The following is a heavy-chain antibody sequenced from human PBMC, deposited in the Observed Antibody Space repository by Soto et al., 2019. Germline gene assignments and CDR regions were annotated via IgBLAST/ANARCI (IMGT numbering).Heavy chain of an antibody. CDR1: GDSISTSRSYY. D-gene: IGHD3-3*01. J-gene: IGHJ4*02. Sequence: PSETLSLACTVSGDSISTSRSYYWGWIRHPPWKWLEWIGSIYYSGTAYYNPSLKSRVTVSLDRSKNQFSLRLSYVTAANTAAFYFSRKYITVFGEIKFRLCLDYFHFLSQ. CDR2: IYYSGTA. CDR3: SRKYITVFGEIKFRLCLDYFHF. V-gene: IGHV4-39*01.